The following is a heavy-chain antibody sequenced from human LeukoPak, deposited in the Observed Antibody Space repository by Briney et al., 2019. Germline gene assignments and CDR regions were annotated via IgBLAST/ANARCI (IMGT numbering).Heavy chain of an antibody. Sequence: PSETLSLTCTVSGYSISIGYYWGWIRQPPGKGLEWIGSVYHSGSTYYNPSLQSRVTISVDTSKNQFSLKLSSVNAADTAVYYCARHQNVLSYYYYMDVWGKGTTVTVFS. V-gene: IGHV4-38-2*02. CDR3: ARHQNVLSYYYYMDV. D-gene: IGHD3-16*01. CDR2: VYHSGST. CDR1: GYSISIGYY. J-gene: IGHJ6*03.